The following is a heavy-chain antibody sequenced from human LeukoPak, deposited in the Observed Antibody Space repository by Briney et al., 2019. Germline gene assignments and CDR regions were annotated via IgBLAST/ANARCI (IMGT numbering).Heavy chain of an antibody. CDR2: IKQDGSEK. J-gene: IGHJ4*02. V-gene: IGHV3-7*01. CDR3: ARDLAYYDFWSGYYTPGSLFDY. CDR1: GFTFSSYW. Sequence: GGSLRLSCAASGFTFSSYWMSWVRQAPGKGLEWVANIKQDGSEKYYVDSVKGRFTISRDNAKNSLYLQLNSLRAEDTAVYYCARDLAYYDFWSGYYTPGSLFDYWGQGTLVTVSS. D-gene: IGHD3-3*01.